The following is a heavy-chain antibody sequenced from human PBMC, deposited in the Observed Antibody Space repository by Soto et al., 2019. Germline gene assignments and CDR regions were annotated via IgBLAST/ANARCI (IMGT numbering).Heavy chain of an antibody. J-gene: IGHJ5*02. D-gene: IGHD3-3*01. CDR1: GGSISSYY. CDR2: IYYSGSN. Sequence: PSEALSLTCTVSGGSISSYYWSWIRQPPGKGLEWIGYIYYSGSNNYNPSLKSRVTISVDTSKNQFSLKLSSVTAADTAVYYCARSPWYYDFNCFDPWGQGTLVTVSS. CDR3: ARSPWYYDFNCFDP. V-gene: IGHV4-59*01.